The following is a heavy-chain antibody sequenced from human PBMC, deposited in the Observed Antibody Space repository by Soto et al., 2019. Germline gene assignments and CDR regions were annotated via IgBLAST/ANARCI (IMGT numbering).Heavy chain of an antibody. J-gene: IGHJ6*02. V-gene: IGHV2-26*01. D-gene: IGHD5-18*01. CDR2: ISSNDEK. Sequence: QVTLKESGPVLVKPTETLTLTCTVSGFSLSNARMGVSWIRQPPGKALEWLAHISSNDEKSYSTSLKSRLTISKDTSKSQVVLTMTNMDPVDTATYYCARIWMEEGDGYLYGMDVWGQGTTVTVSS. CDR1: GFSLSNARMG. CDR3: ARIWMEEGDGYLYGMDV.